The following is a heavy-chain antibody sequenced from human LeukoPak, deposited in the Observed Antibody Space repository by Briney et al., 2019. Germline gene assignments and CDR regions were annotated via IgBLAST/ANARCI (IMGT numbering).Heavy chain of an antibody. CDR1: GGSISSYY. D-gene: IGHD1-7*01. J-gene: IGHJ4*02. V-gene: IGHV4-59*01. CDR2: IYYSGST. CDR3: ARAYWNYRGPFDY. Sequence: SETLSLTCTVPGGSISSYYWSWIRQPPGKGLEWIGYIYYSGSTNYNPSLKSRVTISVDTSKNQFSLKLSSVTAADTAVYYCARAYWNYRGPFDYWGQGTLVTVSS.